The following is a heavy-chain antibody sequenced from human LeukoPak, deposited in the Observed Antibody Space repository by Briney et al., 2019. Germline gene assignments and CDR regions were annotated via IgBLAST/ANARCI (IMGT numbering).Heavy chain of an antibody. V-gene: IGHV4-34*01. Sequence: SETLSLTCAVYGGSFSGYYWSWIRQPPRKGLEWIGEINHSGSTNYNPSLKSRVTISVDTSKNQFSLKLSSVTAADTAVYYCARGPYYDSSRLYYFDYWGQGTLVTVSS. J-gene: IGHJ4*02. CDR2: INHSGST. CDR1: GGSFSGYY. D-gene: IGHD3-22*01. CDR3: ARGPYYDSSRLYYFDY.